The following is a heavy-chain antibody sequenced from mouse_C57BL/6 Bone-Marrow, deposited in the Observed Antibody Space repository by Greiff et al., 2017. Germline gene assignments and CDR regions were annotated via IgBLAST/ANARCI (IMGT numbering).Heavy chain of an antibody. V-gene: IGHV1-15*01. Sequence: VQLQQSGAELVRPGASVTLSCKASGYTFTDYEMHWVKQTPVHGLEWIGAIDPETGGNAYNQKVKGKAILTADKSSSTAYMELRSLTSADSAVYYCTSPGWAYFDYWGQGTTLTVSS. J-gene: IGHJ2*01. D-gene: IGHD3-1*01. CDR2: IDPETGGN. CDR3: TSPGWAYFDY. CDR1: GYTFTDYE.